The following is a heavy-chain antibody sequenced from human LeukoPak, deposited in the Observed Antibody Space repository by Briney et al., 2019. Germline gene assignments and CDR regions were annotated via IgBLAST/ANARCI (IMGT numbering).Heavy chain of an antibody. Sequence: PWETLSLTRAVYGGSFSGYYWSWIRQTPGKGLEWIGEINHSGSTNYNPSLKSRVTISLDTSKNQFSLKLSSVTAADTAVYYCARGNYDYVWGTYRDEAFDIWGQGTMVTVSS. J-gene: IGHJ3*02. V-gene: IGHV4-34*01. D-gene: IGHD3-16*02. CDR3: ARGNYDYVWGTYRDEAFDI. CDR2: INHSGST. CDR1: GGSFSGYY.